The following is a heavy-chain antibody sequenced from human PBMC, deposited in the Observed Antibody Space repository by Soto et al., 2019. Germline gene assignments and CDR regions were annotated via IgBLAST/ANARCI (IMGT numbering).Heavy chain of an antibody. Sequence: SVKVSCKASGGTFSSYAISWVRQAPGQGLEWMGGIIPIFGTANYAQKFQGRVTITADKSTSTAYMELSSLRSEDTAVYYCARSDSSGYFNEFYWGQGTLVTVSS. CDR1: GGTFSSYA. CDR2: IIPIFGTA. CDR3: ARSDSSGYFNEFY. J-gene: IGHJ4*02. V-gene: IGHV1-69*06. D-gene: IGHD3-22*01.